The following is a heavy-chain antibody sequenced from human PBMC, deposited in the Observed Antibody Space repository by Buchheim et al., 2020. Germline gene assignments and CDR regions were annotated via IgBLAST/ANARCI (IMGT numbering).Heavy chain of an antibody. J-gene: IGHJ4*02. Sequence: QVQLVESGGGVVQPGRSLRLSCAASGFTFSSYGMHWVRQAPGKGLEWVAVISYDGSNKYYADSVKGRFTISRDNSKHTLYLQMNSLRAEDTAVYYCAKDGSRGYDSNWGQGTL. CDR3: AKDGSRGYDSN. D-gene: IGHD5-12*01. V-gene: IGHV3-30*18. CDR2: ISYDGSNK. CDR1: GFTFSSYG.